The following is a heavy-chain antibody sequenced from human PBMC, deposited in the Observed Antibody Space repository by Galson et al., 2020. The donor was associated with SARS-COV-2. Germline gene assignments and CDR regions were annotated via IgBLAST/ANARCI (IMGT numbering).Heavy chain of an antibody. D-gene: IGHD2-8*01. CDR3: ARHVGTDIVLMAYATKNWFDP. CDR1: GGSISSSSYY. CDR2: IYYSGST. Sequence: SQTLSLTCTVSGGSISSSSYYWGWIRQPPGKGLEWIGSIYYSGSTYYNPSLKSRVTISVDTSKNQFSLKLSSVTAADTAVYYCARHVGTDIVLMAYATKNWFDPWGQGTLVTVSS. J-gene: IGHJ5*02. V-gene: IGHV4-39*01.